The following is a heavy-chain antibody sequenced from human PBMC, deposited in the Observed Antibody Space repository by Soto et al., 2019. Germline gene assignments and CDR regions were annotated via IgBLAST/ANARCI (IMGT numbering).Heavy chain of an antibody. J-gene: IGHJ4*02. CDR1: GYSFTNFW. D-gene: IGHD3-22*01. CDR3: ARARREHDSSGLYY. CDR2: IYPGDSDI. V-gene: IGHV5-51*01. Sequence: GESLKISCLGSGYSFTNFWIAWVRQMPGKGLEWMGTIYPGDSDIRYRPSFQGQVTISADKSLNTAYLQWSSLKASDTAMYYCARARREHDSSGLYYWGQGTLVTVSS.